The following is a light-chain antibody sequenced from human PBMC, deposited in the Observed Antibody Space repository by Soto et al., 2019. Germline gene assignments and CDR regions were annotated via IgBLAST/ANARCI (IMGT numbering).Light chain of an antibody. CDR1: QSISSY. CDR3: QQSYSTIFT. Sequence: DIQMTQSPSSLSASVGDRVTITCRASQSISSYLNWYQQKQGKAPKLLIYAASSLQSGVPSRFSGSGSGTDFTLTISSLQPEDFATYYCQQSYSTIFTVGPGTKVDIK. V-gene: IGKV1-39*01. J-gene: IGKJ3*01. CDR2: AAS.